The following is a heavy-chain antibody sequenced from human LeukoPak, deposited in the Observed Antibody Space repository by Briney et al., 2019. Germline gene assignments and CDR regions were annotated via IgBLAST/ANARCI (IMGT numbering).Heavy chain of an antibody. J-gene: IGHJ4*02. CDR2: IWYDGSNK. Sequence: GGSLRLSCAASVFTFSSYWMHLVRQAPGKGLEWVAVIWYDGSNKYYADSVKGRFTISRDNSKNTLYLQMNSLRAEDTAVYYCARGDYRDYWGQGTLVTVSS. CDR1: VFTFSSYW. V-gene: IGHV3-33*08. CDR3: ARGDYRDY.